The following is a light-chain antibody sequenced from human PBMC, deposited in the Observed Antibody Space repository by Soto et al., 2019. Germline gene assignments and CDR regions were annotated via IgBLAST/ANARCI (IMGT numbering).Light chain of an antibody. CDR1: NSDVGGYNY. Sequence: QSVLTQPPSASGSLGQSVTISCTGTNSDVGGYNYVSWYQQHPGRAPKLMIFEVNNRPSGVSDRFSGSKSGNTASLTISGLQAEDEADYYCSSYTSSSTVVFGGGTQLTVL. J-gene: IGLJ3*02. CDR2: EVN. CDR3: SSYTSSSTVV. V-gene: IGLV2-14*01.